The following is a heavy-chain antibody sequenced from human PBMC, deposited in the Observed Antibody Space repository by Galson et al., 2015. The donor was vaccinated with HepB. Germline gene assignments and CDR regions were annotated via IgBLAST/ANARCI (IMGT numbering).Heavy chain of an antibody. V-gene: IGHV1-3*01. D-gene: IGHD6-13*01. Sequence: SVKVSCKASGYTFTGYAMHWVRQAPGQRLEWMGWINAGNGNTKYSQKFQGRVTITRDTSASTAYMELSSLRSEDTAVYYCARMDSSSWYGGWFDPWGQGTLVTVSS. CDR3: ARMDSSSWYGGWFDP. J-gene: IGHJ5*02. CDR2: INAGNGNT. CDR1: GYTFTGYA.